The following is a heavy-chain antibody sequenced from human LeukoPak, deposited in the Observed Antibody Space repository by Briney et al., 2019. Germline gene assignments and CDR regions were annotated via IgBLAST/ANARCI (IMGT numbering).Heavy chain of an antibody. J-gene: IGHJ4*02. V-gene: IGHV4-4*09. CDR2: IYTSGST. CDR3: ARRYSSSSNTYYFDY. D-gene: IGHD6-6*01. CDR1: GGSISSYY. Sequence: PSETLSLTCTVSGGSISSYYWSWIRQPPGKGLEWIGYIYTSGSTNYNPSLKSRVTISVDTTKNQFSLKLSSVTAADTAVYYCARRYSSSSNTYYFDYWGQGTLVTVSS.